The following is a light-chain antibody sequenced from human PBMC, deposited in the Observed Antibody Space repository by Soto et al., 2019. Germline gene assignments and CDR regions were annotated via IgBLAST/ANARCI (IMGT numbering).Light chain of an antibody. J-gene: IGKJ5*01. CDR1: QSVSSSY. CDR2: GAS. Sequence: EIVLTQSPGTLSLSPGERVTVSCRASQSVSSSYLAWYQQKPGQAPRLLIYGASSRATGIPDRFSGSGSGTDLTLTISRLESDDFAVYYCQQYGSSPVTFGQGTRLEIK. CDR3: QQYGSSPVT. V-gene: IGKV3-20*01.